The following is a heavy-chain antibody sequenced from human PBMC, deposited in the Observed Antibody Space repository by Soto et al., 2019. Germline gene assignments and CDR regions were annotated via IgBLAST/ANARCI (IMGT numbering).Heavy chain of an antibody. J-gene: IGHJ4*02. V-gene: IGHV1-24*01. Sequence: GASVKVSCKVSGYTLTELSMHWVRQAPGKGLEWMGGFDTEDGETIYAQKFQGRVTMTEDTSTDTAYMELSSLRSEDTAVYYCATVGGRWLQAYYFDYWGQGTLVTVSS. CDR2: FDTEDGET. CDR1: GYTLTELS. D-gene: IGHD1-26*01. CDR3: ATVGGRWLQAYYFDY.